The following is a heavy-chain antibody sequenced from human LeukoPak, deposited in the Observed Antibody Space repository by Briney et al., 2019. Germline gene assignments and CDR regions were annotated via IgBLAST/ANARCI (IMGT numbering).Heavy chain of an antibody. CDR1: GFTFSSYA. CDR3: ARETTTGNNEGDWFDP. V-gene: IGHV3-30-3*01. J-gene: IGHJ5*02. CDR2: ISYDGSNK. D-gene: IGHD1-1*01. Sequence: GRSLRLSCAASGFTFSSYAMHWVRQAPGKGLEWVAVISYDGSNKYYADSVKGRFTISRDNSKNTLYLQMNSLRAENTAVYYCARETTTGNNEGDWFDPWGQGTLVTVAS.